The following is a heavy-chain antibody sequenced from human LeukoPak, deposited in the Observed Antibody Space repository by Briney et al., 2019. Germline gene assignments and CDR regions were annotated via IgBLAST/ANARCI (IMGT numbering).Heavy chain of an antibody. CDR3: ARDHRGYSYGYFDY. CDR2: ISSNGGST. Sequence: PGGSLRLSCAASGFTFSSYAMHWVRQAPGKGLEYVSAISSNGGSTYYANSVKGRFTISRDNSKNTLYLQMNSLRAEDTAVYYCARDHRGYSYGYFDYWGQGTLVTVSS. CDR1: GFTFSSYA. V-gene: IGHV3-64*01. D-gene: IGHD5-18*01. J-gene: IGHJ4*02.